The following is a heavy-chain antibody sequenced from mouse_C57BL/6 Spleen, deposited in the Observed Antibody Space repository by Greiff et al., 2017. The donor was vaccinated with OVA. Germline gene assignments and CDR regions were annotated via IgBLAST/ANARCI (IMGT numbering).Heavy chain of an antibody. J-gene: IGHJ4*01. V-gene: IGHV8-12*01. CDR1: GFSLSTSGMG. Sequence: QVTLKECGPGILQSSQTLSLTCSFSGFSLSTSGMGVIWIRQPSGKGLEWLAHIYWDDDKRYNPSLKSRLTISKDTSRNQVFLKITSVDTADTATDNCARRYYGSSYFMDYWGQGTSVTVSS. D-gene: IGHD1-1*01. CDR2: IYWDDDK. CDR3: ARRYYGSSYFMDY.